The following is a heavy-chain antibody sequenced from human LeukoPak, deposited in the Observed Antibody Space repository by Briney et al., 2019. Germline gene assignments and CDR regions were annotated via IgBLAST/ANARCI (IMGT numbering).Heavy chain of an antibody. CDR2: INPNSCGT. CDR1: GYTFTGYY. V-gene: IGHV1-2*02. CDR3: ARVLYSSGWARPTFAEYFQH. Sequence: RTSVKVSCKASGYTFTGYYMHWVRQAPGQALEWMGWINPNSCGTNYAQKFRSRVTMTRDTSIGTAYMELSRLRSDDTAVYYCARVLYSSGWARPTFAEYFQHWGQGTLVTVSS. J-gene: IGHJ1*01. D-gene: IGHD6-19*01.